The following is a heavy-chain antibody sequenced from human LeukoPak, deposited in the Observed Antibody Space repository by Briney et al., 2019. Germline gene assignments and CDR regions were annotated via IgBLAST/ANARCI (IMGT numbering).Heavy chain of an antibody. V-gene: IGHV3-53*01. CDR2: IYSGGST. CDR1: GFTFSSYE. CDR3: ARDHSGSYAY. D-gene: IGHD1-26*01. J-gene: IGHJ4*02. Sequence: GGSLRLSCATSGFTFSSYEVNWVRQAPGKGLEWVSVIYSGGSTNYADSVKGRFIISRDNSKNTLYLQMNSLRAEDTAVYYCARDHSGSYAYWGQGTLVTVSS.